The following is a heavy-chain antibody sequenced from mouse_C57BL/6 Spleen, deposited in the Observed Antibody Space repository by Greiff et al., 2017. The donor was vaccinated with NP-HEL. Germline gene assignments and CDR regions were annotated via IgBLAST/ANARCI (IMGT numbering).Heavy chain of an antibody. CDR1: GFTFSSYG. CDR3: ARQLYDGYYSWFAY. D-gene: IGHD2-3*01. V-gene: IGHV5-6*01. Sequence: EVQVVESGGDLVKPGGSLKLSCAASGFTFSSYGMSWVRQTPDKRLEWVATISSGGSYTYYPDSVKGRFTISRDNAKNTLYLQMSSLKSEDTAMYYCARQLYDGYYSWFAYWGQGTLVTVSA. J-gene: IGHJ3*01. CDR2: ISSGGSYT.